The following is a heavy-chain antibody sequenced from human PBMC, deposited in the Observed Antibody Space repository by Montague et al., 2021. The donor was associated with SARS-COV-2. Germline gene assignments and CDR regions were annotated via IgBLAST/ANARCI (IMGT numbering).Heavy chain of an antibody. Sequence: PALVKPTQTLTLTCTFSGFSLSTSGVGVGWIRQPPGKALEWLALIYWDDDKRYSPSLKSGLTITKDTPKNQVVLTMTDMDPGDTATYYCARSITARQLVSCGGNRHYRFDSWGQGTLVTVSS. CDR2: IYWDDDK. D-gene: IGHD2-21*01. J-gene: IGHJ5*01. CDR3: ARSITARQLVSCGGNRHYRFDS. CDR1: GFSLSTSGVG. V-gene: IGHV2-5*02.